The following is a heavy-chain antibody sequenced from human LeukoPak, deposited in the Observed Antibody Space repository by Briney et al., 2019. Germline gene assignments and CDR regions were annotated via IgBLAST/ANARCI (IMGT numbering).Heavy chain of an antibody. CDR2: ISNDGSKK. V-gene: IGHV3-30*04. D-gene: IGHD2-21*01. CDR3: ARDKDVPYFGMDV. J-gene: IGHJ6*02. CDR1: GFTFSSYA. Sequence: GGSLRLSCAASGFTFSSYAMHWVRQAPGKGLEWVAVISNDGSKKQYADPVKGRFTTSRDNSKNTLYLQMNSLRAEDTDVYYCARDKDVPYFGMDVWGQGTTVTVSS.